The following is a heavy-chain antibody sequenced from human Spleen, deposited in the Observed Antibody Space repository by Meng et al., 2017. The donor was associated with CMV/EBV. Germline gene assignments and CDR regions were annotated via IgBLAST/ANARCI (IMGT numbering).Heavy chain of an antibody. CDR3: ARTYYYGSGNDGMDV. CDR2: ISSSGSII. Sequence: GGSLRLSCAASGFTFSSYEMNWVRQAPGKGLEWLSYISSSGSIIYYADSVKGRFTISRDNAKNSLYVQMNSLRAEDTAVYYCARTYYYGSGNDGMDVWGQGTTVTVSS. CDR1: GFTFSSYE. J-gene: IGHJ6*02. V-gene: IGHV3-48*03. D-gene: IGHD3-10*01.